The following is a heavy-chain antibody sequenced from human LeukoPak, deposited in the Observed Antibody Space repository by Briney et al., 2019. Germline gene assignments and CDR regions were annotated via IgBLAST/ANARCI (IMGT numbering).Heavy chain of an antibody. D-gene: IGHD4-23*01. V-gene: IGHV4-38-2*02. Sequence: PSETLSLTCTVSGYSISSGYYWGWIRQPPGKGLEWIGSIYHSGSTYYNPSLKSRVTISVDTSKNQFSLKLSSVTAADTAVYYCAILGGNSAFDYWGQGTLVTVSS. J-gene: IGHJ4*02. CDR3: AILGGNSAFDY. CDR1: GYSISSGYY. CDR2: IYHSGST.